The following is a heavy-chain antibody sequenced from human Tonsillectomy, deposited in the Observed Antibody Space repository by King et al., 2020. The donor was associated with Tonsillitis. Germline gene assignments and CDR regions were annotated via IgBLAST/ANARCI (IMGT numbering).Heavy chain of an antibody. D-gene: IGHD3-3*01. J-gene: IGHJ6*02. Sequence: QLVQSGGGVVQPGRSLRLSCAASGFTFSNSGMHWVRQAPGKGLEWVALISSDGSNQYYADSVKGRFTISRDNSKNTLYLQMNSLRAEDTAVYYCAKDSGGDLRITIRFRTQDYYYAMDVWGQGTTVTVSS. CDR1: GFTFSNSG. CDR2: ISSDGSNQ. CDR3: AKDSGGDLRITIRFRTQDYYYAMDV. V-gene: IGHV3-30*18.